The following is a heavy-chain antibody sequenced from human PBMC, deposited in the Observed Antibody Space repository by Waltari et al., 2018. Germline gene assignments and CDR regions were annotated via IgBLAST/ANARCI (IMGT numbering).Heavy chain of an antibody. Sequence: QVQLPQSGPGLVKPSQTLSLTCAVSGASLFTTSVAWNWIRQSPSRGLAWLGRTYYRSQWRNDYALSVKGRITVNPDTSKNHFSLQLDSVTPDDTAVYYCARGKFTAFDIWGQGTMVTVSS. J-gene: IGHJ3*02. CDR3: ARGKFTAFDI. CDR2: TYYRSQWRN. CDR1: GASLFTTSVA. V-gene: IGHV6-1*01.